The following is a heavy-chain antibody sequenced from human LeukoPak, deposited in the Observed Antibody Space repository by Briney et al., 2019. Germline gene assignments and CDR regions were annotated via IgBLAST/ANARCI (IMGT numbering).Heavy chain of an antibody. J-gene: IGHJ4*02. CDR1: GFTFSTYF. CDR3: ARGVHYGSDY. D-gene: IGHD4-17*01. V-gene: IGHV3-74*01. CDR2: INSDGSTT. Sequence: GGSLRLSCAASGFTFSTYFMHWVRQAPRKGLVWVSRINSDGSTTSHADSVKGRFTISRDNAKNTLYLQMDSLRAEDTAVYFCARGVHYGSDYWGQGTLVTVSS.